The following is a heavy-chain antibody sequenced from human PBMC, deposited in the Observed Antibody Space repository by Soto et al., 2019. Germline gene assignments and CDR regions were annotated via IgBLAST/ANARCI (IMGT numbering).Heavy chain of an antibody. CDR3: ARAGRSKDIVVVVAAGGPPEDY. CDR2: ISAYNGNT. V-gene: IGHV1-18*01. Sequence: ASVKVSCKASGYTFTSYGISWVRQAPGQGLEWMGWISAYNGNTNYAQKLQGRVTMTTDTSTSTAYMELRSLRSDDTAVYYWARAGRSKDIVVVVAAGGPPEDYWGQGTLVTVSS. CDR1: GYTFTSYG. D-gene: IGHD2-15*01. J-gene: IGHJ4*02.